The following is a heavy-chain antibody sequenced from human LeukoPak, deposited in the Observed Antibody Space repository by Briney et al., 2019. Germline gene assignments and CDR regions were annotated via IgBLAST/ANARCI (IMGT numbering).Heavy chain of an antibody. CDR3: AREGSYGSGTRYYYLDV. D-gene: IGHD3-10*01. V-gene: IGHV1-2*02. Sequence: GSVKVSCKASGYTFTGYYMHWVRQAPGQGLEWMRWINPNSGGTNYAQKFQGRVTMTRDTSISTAYMELSRLRSDDTAVYYCAREGSYGSGTRYYYLDVWGKGTTVTVSS. CDR2: INPNSGGT. J-gene: IGHJ6*03. CDR1: GYTFTGYY.